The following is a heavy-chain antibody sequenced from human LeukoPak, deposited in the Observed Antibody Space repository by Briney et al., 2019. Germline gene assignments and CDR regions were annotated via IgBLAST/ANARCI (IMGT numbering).Heavy chain of an antibody. CDR2: INPNSGGT. D-gene: IGHD3-10*01. Sequence: ASVKVSCKASGYTFTGYYMHWVRQAPGQGLEWMGWINPNSGGTNYAQKFQGWVTMTRDTSISTAYMELSSLRSEDTAVYYCAMNNVLLWFGESNGQFDYWGQGTLVTVSS. V-gene: IGHV1-2*04. CDR3: AMNNVLLWFGESNGQFDY. CDR1: GYTFTGYY. J-gene: IGHJ4*02.